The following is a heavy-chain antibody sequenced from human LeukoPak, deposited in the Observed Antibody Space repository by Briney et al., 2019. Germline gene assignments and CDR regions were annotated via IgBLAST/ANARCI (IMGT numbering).Heavy chain of an antibody. V-gene: IGHV3-23*01. CDR1: GFTFSSYA. J-gene: IGHJ6*03. CDR3: AKGGYSSGRYFYYYMDV. D-gene: IGHD5-18*01. CDR2: FSFNGVTT. Sequence: GGSLRLSCAASGFTFSSYAMSWVRQAPGKGLEWVSTFSFNGVTTYYADSAKGRFTISRDNSKNTVYLQMNNLRAEDTAVYYCAKGGYSSGRYFYYYMDVWGEGTTVTVSS.